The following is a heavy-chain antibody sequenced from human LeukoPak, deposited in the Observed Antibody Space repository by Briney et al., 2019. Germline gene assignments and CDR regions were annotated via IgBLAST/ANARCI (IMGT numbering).Heavy chain of an antibody. J-gene: IGHJ5*02. CDR2: ISDSGDNT. Sequence: PGGSLRLSCAASGFTCSSYWMSWVRQAPAKGLEWVSGISDSGDNTYYTDSVKGRFTISRDNSKNTLLLQMNSLRAEDTAVYYCAKNMIVVVSWFDAWGQGTLVTVSS. V-gene: IGHV3-23*01. D-gene: IGHD3-22*01. CDR1: GFTCSSYW. CDR3: AKNMIVVVSWFDA.